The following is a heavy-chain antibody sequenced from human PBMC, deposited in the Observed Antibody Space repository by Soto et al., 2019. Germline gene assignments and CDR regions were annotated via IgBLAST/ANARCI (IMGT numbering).Heavy chain of an antibody. D-gene: IGHD5-12*01. CDR1: GFTFGDYA. J-gene: IGHJ4*02. CDR2: IRSKAYGGTT. CDR3: TRDEVATIDY. Sequence: GGSLRLSCTASGFTFGDYAMSWVRQAPGKGLEWVGFIRSKAYGGTTEYAASVKGRFTISRDDSKSIAYLQMNSLKTEDTAVYYCTRDEVATIDYWGQGTLVTVSS. V-gene: IGHV3-49*04.